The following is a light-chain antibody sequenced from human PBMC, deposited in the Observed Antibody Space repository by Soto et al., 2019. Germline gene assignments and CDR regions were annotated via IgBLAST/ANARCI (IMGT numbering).Light chain of an antibody. CDR1: QSVSSI. Sequence: IVRTQRPATLSVSPGNRATLSCRASQSVSSILAWYQQKPGRGPRLLIFGASTRATGIPARFSGSGSGTDFTLTISSLQSEDFAVYYCQQHNDWPLTFGGGTKVDIK. J-gene: IGKJ4*01. V-gene: IGKV3-15*01. CDR3: QQHNDWPLT. CDR2: GAS.